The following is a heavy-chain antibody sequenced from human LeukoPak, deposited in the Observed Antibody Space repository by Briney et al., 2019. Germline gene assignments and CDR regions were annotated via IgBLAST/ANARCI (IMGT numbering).Heavy chain of an antibody. J-gene: IGHJ5*02. D-gene: IGHD3-3*02. Sequence: SETLSLTCTVSGGSINSYYWSWIRQPPGKGLEWIGYIYYSGSTNYNPSLKSRVTISVDTSKNQFPLKLSSVTAADTAVYYCARAAPIRVSRWFDPWGQGTLVTVSS. CDR1: GGSINSYY. CDR2: IYYSGST. V-gene: IGHV4-59*01. CDR3: ARAAPIRVSRWFDP.